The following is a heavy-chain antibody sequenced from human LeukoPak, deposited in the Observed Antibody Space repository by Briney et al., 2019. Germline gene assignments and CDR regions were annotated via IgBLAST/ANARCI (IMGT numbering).Heavy chain of an antibody. V-gene: IGHV4-59*01. J-gene: IGHJ4*02. Sequence: SETLSLTCTVSGGSISTYYWSWIRQPPGKGLEWIGYIYYSGSTNYNPSLKSRVTISVDTSKNQFSLKLSSVTAADTAVYYCARASVNRGHFDYWGQGTLVTVSS. CDR3: ARASVNRGHFDY. CDR1: GGSISTYY. D-gene: IGHD1-14*01. CDR2: IYYSGST.